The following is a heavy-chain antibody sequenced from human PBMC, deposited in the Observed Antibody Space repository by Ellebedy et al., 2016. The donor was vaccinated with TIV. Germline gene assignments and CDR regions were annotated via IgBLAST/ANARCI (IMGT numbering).Heavy chain of an antibody. Sequence: GGSLRLSCAASGFTFSNYWMTWVRQAPGKGLEWVANINQDGSEKYSIDSVKGRFAISRDNAKNSMYLQMNSLRDEDTAVYYCARDQWLGRAYYFDYWGQGTLLTVSS. CDR3: ARDQWLGRAYYFDY. CDR1: GFTFSNYW. CDR2: INQDGSEK. V-gene: IGHV3-7*01. J-gene: IGHJ4*02. D-gene: IGHD6-19*01.